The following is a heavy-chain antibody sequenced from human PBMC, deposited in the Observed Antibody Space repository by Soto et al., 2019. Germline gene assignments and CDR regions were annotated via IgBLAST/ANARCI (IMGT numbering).Heavy chain of an antibody. V-gene: IGHV5-51*01. J-gene: IGHJ6*02. CDR2: IYPGDSDT. D-gene: IGHD6-13*01. CDR3: ARGSRAAGTTYYYYGMDV. Sequence: PGESLKISCKGSGYSFTSYWVGWVRQMPGKGLEWVGIIYPGDSDTRYSPSFQGQVTISADKSISTAYLQWSSLKASDTAMYYCARGSRAAGTTYYYYGMDVWGQGTTVTVSS. CDR1: GYSFTSYW.